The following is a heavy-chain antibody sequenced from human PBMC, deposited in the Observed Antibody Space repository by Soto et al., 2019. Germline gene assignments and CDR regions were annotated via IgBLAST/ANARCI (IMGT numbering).Heavy chain of an antibody. Sequence: GASVKVSCKASGFAFTGYYMHWVRQAPVQGLEWMGIINPSGGSTSYAQKFQGRVTMTRDTSTSTVYMELSSLRSEETAVYYCARDRGRAVAGPHDAFDIWGQGTMVTVSS. D-gene: IGHD6-19*01. CDR1: GFAFTGYY. J-gene: IGHJ3*02. V-gene: IGHV1-46*01. CDR3: ARDRGRAVAGPHDAFDI. CDR2: INPSGGST.